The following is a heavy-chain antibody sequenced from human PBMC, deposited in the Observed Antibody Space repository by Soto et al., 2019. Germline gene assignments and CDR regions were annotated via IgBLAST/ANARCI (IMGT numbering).Heavy chain of an antibody. CDR2: INPNSGGT. D-gene: IGHD6-6*01. Sequence: ASVKVSCKASGYTFTGYYMHWVRQAPGQGLEWMGWINPNSGGTNYAQKFQGWVTMTRDTSISTAYMELSRLRSDDTAVYYCARASGSIAARPPFDYWGQGTLVTVS. V-gene: IGHV1-2*04. J-gene: IGHJ4*02. CDR1: GYTFTGYY. CDR3: ARASGSIAARPPFDY.